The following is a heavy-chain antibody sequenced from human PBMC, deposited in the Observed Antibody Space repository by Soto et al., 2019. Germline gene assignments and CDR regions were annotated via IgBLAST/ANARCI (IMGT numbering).Heavy chain of an antibody. V-gene: IGHV3-21*01. CDR3: AREITLDY. J-gene: IGHJ4*02. CDR2: ISSSSSYI. Sequence: EVQLVESGGGLVKPGGSLRLSCVASGFTFSSYTMNWVRQAPGKGLEWVSSISSSSSYIYYADSLKGRFTISRDNAKNSLYLQMNSLRAEDTAVYYYAREITLDYWGQGTLVTVSS. CDR1: GFTFSSYT. D-gene: IGHD3-16*01.